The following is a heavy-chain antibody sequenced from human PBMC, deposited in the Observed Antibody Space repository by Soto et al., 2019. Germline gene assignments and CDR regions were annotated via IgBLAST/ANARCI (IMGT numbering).Heavy chain of an antibody. CDR2: INRNGRNR. J-gene: IGHJ4*02. V-gene: IGHV3-11*01. CDR3: ARRRRTAMDDVVLIHDCDF. Sequence: QVQLVESGGGLVKPGGSLRLSCAASGFTFSDYYMSWIRQAPGRGLEWLSYINRNGRNRDYADSVRGRFTISRDNAKTSLYLEMNGLSVEDTAVYYCARRRRTAMDDVVLIHDCDFWRQGTLVTVSS. D-gene: IGHD3-10*02. CDR1: GFTFSDYY.